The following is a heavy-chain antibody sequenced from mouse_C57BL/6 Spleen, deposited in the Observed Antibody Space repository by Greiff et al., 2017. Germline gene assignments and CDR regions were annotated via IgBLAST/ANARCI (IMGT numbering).Heavy chain of an antibody. CDR1: GFTFSSYA. D-gene: IGHD1-1*01. Sequence: EVQLVESGGGLVKPGGSLKLSCAASGFTFSSYAMSWVRQTPEKRLEWVATISDGGSYTYYPDNVKGRFTISRDNAKNNLYLQMSHLKSEDTAMYDCARDFTTVVATEEGYFDYWGQGTTLTVSS. V-gene: IGHV5-4*01. CDR3: ARDFTTVVATEEGYFDY. CDR2: ISDGGSYT. J-gene: IGHJ2*01.